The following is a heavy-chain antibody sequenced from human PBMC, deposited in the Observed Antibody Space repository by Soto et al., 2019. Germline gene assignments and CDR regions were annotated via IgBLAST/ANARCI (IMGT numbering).Heavy chain of an antibody. J-gene: IGHJ4*02. CDR2: ISGSGGST. CDR3: AKDYHRLGIVVVPAAKAIDY. D-gene: IGHD2-2*01. CDR1: GFTFSSYA. V-gene: IGHV3-23*01. Sequence: GGSLRLSCAASGFTFSSYAMSWVRQAPGKGLEWVSAISGSGGSTYYADSVKGRFTISRDNSKNTLYLQMNSLRAEDTAVYYCAKDYHRLGIVVVPAAKAIDYWGQGILVTVSS.